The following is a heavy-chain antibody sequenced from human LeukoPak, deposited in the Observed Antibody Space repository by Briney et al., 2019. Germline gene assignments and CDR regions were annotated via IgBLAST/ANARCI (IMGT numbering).Heavy chain of an antibody. D-gene: IGHD2-2*01. CDR3: AGGGRGRVPAAHMDV. CDR1: GGSFSGYY. CDR2: INHSGST. Sequence: SETLSLTCAVYGGSFSGYYWSWIRQPPGKGLEWIGEINHSGSTNYNPSLKSRVTISVDTSKNQFSLKLSSVTAADTAVYYCAGGGRGRVPAAHMDVWGKGTTVTVSS. V-gene: IGHV4-34*01. J-gene: IGHJ6*03.